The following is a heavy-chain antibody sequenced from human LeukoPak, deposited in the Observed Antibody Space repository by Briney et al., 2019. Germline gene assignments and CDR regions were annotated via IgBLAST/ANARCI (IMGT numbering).Heavy chain of an antibody. CDR1: GGSISSYY. V-gene: IGHV4-59*01. CDR3: ARVGTSIAALGRFDP. D-gene: IGHD6-6*01. CDR2: IYNIGST. J-gene: IGHJ5*02. Sequence: SETLSLTCTVSGGSISSYYWSWIRQPPGKGLEWIGYIYNIGSTNYNPSLKSRATISVDTSKNQFSLKLSSVTAADTAVYYCARVGTSIAALGRFDPWGQGTLVTVSS.